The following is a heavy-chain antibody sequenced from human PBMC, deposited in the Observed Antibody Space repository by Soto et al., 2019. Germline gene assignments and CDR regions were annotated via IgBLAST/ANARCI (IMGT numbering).Heavy chain of an antibody. CDR3: ARGPPLGF. CDR2: IYHSGST. CDR1: GGCISSGGYS. Sequence: QLHLQESGSGLVKPSQTLSLTCAVSGGCISSGGYSWSWIRQPPGKGLECIGYIYHSGSTYYNPSLKSRVTISVDRSKNQFSLKLSSVTAADTAVYYCARGPPLGFWGQGTLVTVSS. V-gene: IGHV4-30-2*01. J-gene: IGHJ4*02.